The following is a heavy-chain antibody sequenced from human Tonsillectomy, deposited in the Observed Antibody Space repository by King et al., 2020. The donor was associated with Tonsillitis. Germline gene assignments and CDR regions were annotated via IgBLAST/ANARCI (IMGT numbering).Heavy chain of an antibody. CDR2: IYWDDDK. D-gene: IGHD2/OR15-2a*01. J-gene: IGHJ3*02. CDR3: AHRLIVTIYYQYDAFDI. CDR1: GFSLSTSAVG. Sequence: ITLKESGPTLVKPTQTLTLTCTFSGFSLSTSAVGVGWIRQPPGKALEWLALIYWDDDKRYSPSLKSRLTITKDTSKNQVVLTMTNMDPVDTATYYCAHRLIVTIYYQYDAFDIWGQGTMVTVSS. V-gene: IGHV2-5*02.